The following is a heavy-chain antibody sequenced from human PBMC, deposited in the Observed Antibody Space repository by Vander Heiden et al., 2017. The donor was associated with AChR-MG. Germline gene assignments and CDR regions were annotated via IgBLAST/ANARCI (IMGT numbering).Heavy chain of an antibody. V-gene: IGHV4-59*01. Sequence: QVQLQESGPGLVKPSETLSLTCTVSGASISGSYWSWVRQPPGGGLEWIGFMYYSGYAKYNPALKSRVTLSIDTSNNQFSLNLTSVTAADTAVYFCARDPSVATFRAFDIWGQGTMVTVSS. J-gene: IGHJ3*02. CDR1: GASISGSY. CDR2: MYYSGYA. CDR3: ARDPSVATFRAFDI.